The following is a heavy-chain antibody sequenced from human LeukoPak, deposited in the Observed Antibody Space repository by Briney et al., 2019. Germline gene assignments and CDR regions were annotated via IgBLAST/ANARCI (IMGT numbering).Heavy chain of an antibody. V-gene: IGHV3-30*18. CDR2: ISTDGSDK. J-gene: IGHJ4*02. D-gene: IGHD3-22*01. Sequence: GGSLRLSCAASGFTFNNFGMQWVRQAPGKGLEWVALISTDGSDKYYADSVKGRFTISRDNSKNTLYLQMNSLRAEDTAVYYCANQRYYYDSSGYLYYFDYWGQGTLVTVSS. CDR3: ANQRYYYDSSGYLYYFDY. CDR1: GFTFNNFG.